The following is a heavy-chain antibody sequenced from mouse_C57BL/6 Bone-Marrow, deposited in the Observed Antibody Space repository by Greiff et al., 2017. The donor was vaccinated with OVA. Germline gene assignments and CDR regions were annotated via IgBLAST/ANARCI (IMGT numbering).Heavy chain of an antibody. CDR1: GYTFTSYW. J-gene: IGHJ4*01. V-gene: IGHV1-53*01. CDR2: INPSNGGT. D-gene: IGHD2-4*01. CDR3: ARSARLRPAMDY. Sequence: QVQLQQPGTELVKPGASVKLSCKASGYTFTSYWMHWVKQRPGQGLEWIGNINPSNGGTNYNEKFKSKATLTVDKSSSTAYMQLSSLTSEYSAVYYCARSARLRPAMDYWGQGTSVTVSS.